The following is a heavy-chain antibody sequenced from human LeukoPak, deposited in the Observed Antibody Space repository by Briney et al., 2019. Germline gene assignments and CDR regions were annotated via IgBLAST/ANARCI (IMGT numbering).Heavy chain of an antibody. V-gene: IGHV1-18*04. J-gene: IGHJ6*02. D-gene: IGHD4-17*01. CDR2: ISAYNGNT. CDR1: GYTFTGYY. Sequence: ASVKVSCKASGYTFTGYYMHWVRQAPGQGLEWMGWISAYNGNTNYAQKLQGRVTMTTDTSTSTAYMELRSLRSDDTAVYYCARIATVTQIFYYYYGMDVWGQGTTVTVSS. CDR3: ARIATVTQIFYYYYGMDV.